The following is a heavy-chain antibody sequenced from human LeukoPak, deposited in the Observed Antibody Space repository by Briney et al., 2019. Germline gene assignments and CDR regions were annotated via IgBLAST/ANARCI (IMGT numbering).Heavy chain of an antibody. V-gene: IGHV4-39*01. CDR2: IYYSGST. D-gene: IGHD6-19*01. J-gene: IGHJ4*02. Sequence: SETLSLTCTVSGGSISSSSYYWGWIRQPPGKGLEWIGSIYYSGSTYYNPSLKSRVTISVDTSKNQFSLKLSSVTAADTAVHYCAATYVSSGWLSIWGQGTLVTVSS. CDR3: AATYVSSGWLSI. CDR1: GGSISSSSYY.